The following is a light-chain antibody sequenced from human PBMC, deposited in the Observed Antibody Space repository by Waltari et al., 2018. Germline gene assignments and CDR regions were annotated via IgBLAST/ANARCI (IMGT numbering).Light chain of an antibody. V-gene: IGKV1-39*01. CDR1: QSISSY. Sequence: DIQMTQSPSSLSASVGDRVTITCRASQSISSYLNWYQQKPGKAPKLLNYAASSLQSGVPSSFSGSGSGTDFTLTISSLQPEDFATYYCQQSYSTPLTFGGGTKVEIK. J-gene: IGKJ4*01. CDR2: AAS. CDR3: QQSYSTPLT.